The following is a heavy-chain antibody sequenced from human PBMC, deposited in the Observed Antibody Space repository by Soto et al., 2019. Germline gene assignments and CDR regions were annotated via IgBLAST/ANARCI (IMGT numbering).Heavy chain of an antibody. CDR2: IKSNTDGGTT. Sequence: EVQLVESGGGLVTPGGTLRLSCAASDFTITNAWMNWVRQAPGKGLEWFSRIKSNTDGGTTDYAAPVQGRFTISRDDSKNTLYLKMNTLNTEDTAMYYCCIGDSSSLLGAYWGQGTLVTVSS. J-gene: IGHJ4*02. V-gene: IGHV3-15*07. CDR1: DFTITNAW. CDR3: CIGDSSSLLGAY. D-gene: IGHD6-13*01.